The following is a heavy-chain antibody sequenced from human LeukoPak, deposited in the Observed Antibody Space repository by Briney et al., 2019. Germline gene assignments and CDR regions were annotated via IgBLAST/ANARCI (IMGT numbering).Heavy chain of an antibody. CDR3: HGGAEAQSPRGY. Sequence: GGSLRLSCAASGFTFSSYGMHWVRQAPGKGLEWVAFIRYDGSNKYYADSVKGRFTISRDNSKNTLYLQMNSLRAEDTAVYYCHGGAEAQSPRGYWGQGTLVTVSS. CDR2: IRYDGSNK. V-gene: IGHV3-30*02. CDR1: GFTFSSYG. D-gene: IGHD3-16*01. J-gene: IGHJ4*02.